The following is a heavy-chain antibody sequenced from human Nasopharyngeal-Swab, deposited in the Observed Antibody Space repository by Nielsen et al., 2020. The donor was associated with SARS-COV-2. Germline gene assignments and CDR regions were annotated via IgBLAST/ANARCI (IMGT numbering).Heavy chain of an antibody. J-gene: IGHJ4*02. V-gene: IGHV1-8*02. CDR2: INPNSGNT. CDR3: AGETYSSGFG. Sequence: ASVKVSCKASGYTFTGYYMHWLRQAPGQGLEWMGRINPNSGNTGYAQKFQGRVTMTRDTSISTAYMELSSLRSEDPAVYYCAGETYSSGFGWGQGTLVTVSS. CDR1: GYTFTGYY. D-gene: IGHD6-19*01.